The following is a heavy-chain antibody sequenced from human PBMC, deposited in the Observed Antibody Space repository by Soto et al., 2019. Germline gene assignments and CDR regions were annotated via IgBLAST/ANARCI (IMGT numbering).Heavy chain of an antibody. CDR2: INAGNGNT. V-gene: IGHV1-3*01. J-gene: IGHJ1*01. CDR1: GYTFTSYA. CDR3: VLERDYCSGGSCYSRGYFQH. D-gene: IGHD2-15*01. Sequence: GASVKVSCKASGYTFTSYAMHWVRQAPGQRLEWMGWINAGNGNTKYSQKFQGRVTITRDTSASTAYMELSSLRFEDTAVYYCVLERDYCSGGSCYSRGYFQHSGQGTLVTVSS.